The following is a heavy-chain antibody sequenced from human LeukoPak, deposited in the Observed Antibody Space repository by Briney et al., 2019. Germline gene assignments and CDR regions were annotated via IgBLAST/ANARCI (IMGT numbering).Heavy chain of an antibody. J-gene: IGHJ4*02. CDR2: ISAYNGNT. V-gene: IGHV1-18*01. D-gene: IGHD2-2*01. Sequence: ASVKVSCKASGYTFTSYGISWVRQAPGQGLEWMGWISAYNGNTNYAQKFQGRVTMTRDTSISTAYMELSRLRSDDTAVYYCAASYRGVVPAALDYWGQGTLVTVSS. CDR1: GYTFTSYG. CDR3: AASYRGVVPAALDY.